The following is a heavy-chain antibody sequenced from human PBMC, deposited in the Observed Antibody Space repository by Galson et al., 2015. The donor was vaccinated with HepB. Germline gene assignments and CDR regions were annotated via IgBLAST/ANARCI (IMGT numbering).Heavy chain of an antibody. J-gene: IGHJ4*02. CDR1: EFTFSSHV. Sequence: SLRLSCAASEFTFSSHVMTWVRQAPGKGLEWVSTISGGGGTFYADSVKGRFTISRDESKNTLYLQMNSLRAEDAAVYYCAKDLVLSSSWYKRPLDYWGQGTLVTVSS. D-gene: IGHD6-13*01. V-gene: IGHV3-23*01. CDR2: ISGGGGT. CDR3: AKDLVLSSSWYKRPLDY.